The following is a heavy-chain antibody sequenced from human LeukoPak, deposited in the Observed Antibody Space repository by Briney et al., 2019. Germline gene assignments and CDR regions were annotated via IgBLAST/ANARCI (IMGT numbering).Heavy chain of an antibody. CDR2: IYYSGST. CDR3: ARLSVRGVIINFDY. CDR1: GVSISSYY. V-gene: IGHV4-59*08. J-gene: IGHJ4*02. Sequence: SETLSLTCTVSGVSISSYYWSWIRQPPGKGLEWIGYIYYSGSTNYNPSLKSRVTISVDTSKNQFSLKLSSVTAADTAVYYCARLSVRGVIINFDYWGQGTLVTVSS. D-gene: IGHD3-10*01.